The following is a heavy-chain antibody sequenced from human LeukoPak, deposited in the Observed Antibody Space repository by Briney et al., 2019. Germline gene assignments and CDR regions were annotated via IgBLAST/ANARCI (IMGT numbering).Heavy chain of an antibody. D-gene: IGHD3-22*01. CDR3: ARAGYYDSSGLFGAFDI. V-gene: IGHV3-66*02. CDR1: GFTVSSNY. Sequence: GGSLRPSCAASGFTVSSNYMSWVRQAPGKGLEWVSVIYSGGSTYYADSVKGRFTISRDNSKNTLYLQMNSLRAEDTAVYYCARAGYYDSSGLFGAFDIWGQGTMVTVSS. J-gene: IGHJ3*02. CDR2: IYSGGST.